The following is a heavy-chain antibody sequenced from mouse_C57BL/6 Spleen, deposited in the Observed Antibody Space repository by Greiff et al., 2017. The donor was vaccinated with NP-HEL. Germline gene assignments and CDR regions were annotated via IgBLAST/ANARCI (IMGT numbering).Heavy chain of an antibody. CDR3: ARVGTYDYDVNY. CDR1: GYTFTSYW. Sequence: VQLQQPGAELVKPGASVKMSCKASGYTFTSYWITWVKQRPGQGLEWIGDIYPGSGSTNYNEKFKSKATLTVDTSSSTAYMQLSSLTSEDSAVYYCARVGTYDYDVNYWGQGTTLTVSS. V-gene: IGHV1-55*01. CDR2: IYPGSGST. D-gene: IGHD2-4*01. J-gene: IGHJ2*01.